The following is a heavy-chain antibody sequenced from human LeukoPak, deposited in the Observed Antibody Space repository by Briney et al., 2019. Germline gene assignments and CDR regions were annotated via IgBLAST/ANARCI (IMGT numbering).Heavy chain of an antibody. J-gene: IGHJ4*02. Sequence: PGGSLRLSCVAAGLSFSSYDMYWVRQAPGKGLEWVAYISTSGSSIDYADSVKGRFTISRDNGKSSVFLQMNSLRAEDTAVYYCARGISGSGYYHFDYWGQGTLVIVSS. CDR3: ARGISGSGYYHFDY. CDR2: ISTSGSSI. D-gene: IGHD3-3*01. CDR1: GLSFSSYD. V-gene: IGHV3-48*03.